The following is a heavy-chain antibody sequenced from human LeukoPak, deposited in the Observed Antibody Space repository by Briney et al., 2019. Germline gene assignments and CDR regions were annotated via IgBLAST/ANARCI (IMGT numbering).Heavy chain of an antibody. CDR2: ISGSSDHT. CDR1: GFIFSGYY. J-gene: IGHJ5*02. V-gene: IGHV3-11*06. D-gene: IGHD2-2*01. CDR3: ARTRDRRFDP. Sequence: PGGSLGLSCAASGFIFSGYYMSWIRQAPGKGLEWVSYISGSSDHTNYADSVKGRFTISRDNAKNSLYLQMNSLRGDDTAVYYCARTRDRRFDPWGKGTLVTVSS.